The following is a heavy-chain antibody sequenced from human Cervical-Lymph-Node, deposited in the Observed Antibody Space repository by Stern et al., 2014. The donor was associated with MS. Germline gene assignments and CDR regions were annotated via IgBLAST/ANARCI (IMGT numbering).Heavy chain of an antibody. CDR1: GFTFSSYS. Sequence: EVQLVQSGGGLVKPGGSLRLSCAASGFTFSSYSMNWVRQAPGKGLEWVSSISSSSSYIYYADSVKGRFPISRDNAKNSLYLQMNSLRAEDTAVYYCARREWLQPFDYWGQGTLVTVSS. CDR3: ARREWLQPFDY. V-gene: IGHV3-21*01. CDR2: ISSSSSYI. J-gene: IGHJ4*02. D-gene: IGHD3-3*01.